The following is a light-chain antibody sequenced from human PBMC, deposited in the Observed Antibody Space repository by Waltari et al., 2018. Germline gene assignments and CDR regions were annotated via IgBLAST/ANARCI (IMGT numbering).Light chain of an antibody. CDR1: SSDVGGYNY. V-gene: IGLV2-14*01. CDR2: EVS. J-gene: IGLJ3*02. Sequence: QSALTQPASVSGSPGQSISISCTGTSSDVGGYNYVSWYKQYPGKAPKLRIYEVSKRPSGVTNRCSGSKSDNTASLTISGLQAEDEDDYYCSSYTSSSTWVFGGGTKLTVL. CDR3: SSYTSSSTWV.